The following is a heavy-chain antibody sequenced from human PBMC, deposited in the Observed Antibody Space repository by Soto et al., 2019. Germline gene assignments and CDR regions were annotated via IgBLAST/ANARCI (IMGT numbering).Heavy chain of an antibody. D-gene: IGHD3-16*01. CDR2: ISSSGGST. CDR1: GFTFSDFC. V-gene: IGHV3-64D*06. Sequence: GGSLRLSCSASGFTFSDFCMNWVRQAPGKGLQYVSIISSSGGSTYYADSVKGRFTISRDTSKSTLYLQMSSLRVEDTAAYYCVKCGGNKEIHFVNNWLDAWGQGTQVTVSS. J-gene: IGHJ5*02. CDR3: VKCGGNKEIHFVNNWLDA.